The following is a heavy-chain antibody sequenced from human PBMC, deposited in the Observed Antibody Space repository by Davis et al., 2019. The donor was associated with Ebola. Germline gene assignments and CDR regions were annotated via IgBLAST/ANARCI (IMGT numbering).Heavy chain of an antibody. CDR1: GFTVSSNY. V-gene: IGHV3-66*01. D-gene: IGHD3-22*01. Sequence: GESLKISCAASGFTVSSNYMSWVRQAPGKGLERVSVIYSGGSTYYADSVKGRFTISRDNSKNTLYLQMNSLRAEDTAVYYCARDPYYYDKLLGYYYYGMDVWGQGTTVTVSS. CDR2: IYSGGST. CDR3: ARDPYYYDKLLGYYYYGMDV. J-gene: IGHJ6*02.